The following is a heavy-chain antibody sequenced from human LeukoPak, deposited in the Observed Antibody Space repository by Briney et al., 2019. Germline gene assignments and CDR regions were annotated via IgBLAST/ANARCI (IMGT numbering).Heavy chain of an antibody. CDR1: GFTFSSYG. CDR3: ARGGTYCGVDCYATNY. D-gene: IGHD2-21*02. Sequence: GGSLRLSCAASGFTFSSYGMHWVRQAPGKALEWVAVISYDRSNKYYADSVKGRFTISRDNAKNSLYLQMNSLRAEDTAVYYCARGGTYCGVDCYATNYWGQGTLVTVSS. CDR2: ISYDRSNK. J-gene: IGHJ4*02. V-gene: IGHV3-30*03.